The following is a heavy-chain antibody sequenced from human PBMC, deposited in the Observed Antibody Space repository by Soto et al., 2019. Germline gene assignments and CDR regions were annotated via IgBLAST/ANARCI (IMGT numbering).Heavy chain of an antibody. CDR1: GGSIRSYY. V-gene: IGHV4-4*07. Sequence: PSETLSLTCTVSGGSIRSYYWSWIRQPAGKGLEWIGRIYTSGSTNYNPSLKSRVTMSVATSKNQFSLKLSSVTAADTAVYYCAREDCSSTSCATYYYDSIGPDAFDIWGQGTMVTVSS. J-gene: IGHJ3*02. CDR2: IYTSGST. CDR3: AREDCSSTSCATYYYDSIGPDAFDI. D-gene: IGHD2-2*01.